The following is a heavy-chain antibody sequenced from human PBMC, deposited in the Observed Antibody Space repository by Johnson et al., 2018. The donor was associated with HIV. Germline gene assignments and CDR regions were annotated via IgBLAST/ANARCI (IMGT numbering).Heavy chain of an antibody. V-gene: IGHV3-53*01. CDR2: LYSGGST. J-gene: IGHJ3*02. CDR3: ARSVSPETYYYDSSGYWDAFDI. D-gene: IGHD3-22*01. Sequence: VQLVESGGGLIQPGGSLRLSCAASGFTVSSNYMSWVRQAPGKGLEWVSVLYSGGSTYYADSVTGRFTISRAHSKNTLYLQMNSLRAEDTAVYYCARSVSPETYYYDSSGYWDAFDIWGQGTMVTVSS. CDR1: GFTVSSNY.